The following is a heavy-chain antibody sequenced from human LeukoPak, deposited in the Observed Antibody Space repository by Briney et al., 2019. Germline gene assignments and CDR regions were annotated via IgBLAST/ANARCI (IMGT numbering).Heavy chain of an antibody. V-gene: IGHV3-30*02. CDR2: ISYDGSNE. D-gene: IGHD3-10*01. CDR1: TFAFSNYG. Sequence: PGGSLRLSCAASTFAFSNYGTHWVRQAPGKGLEWVAFISYDGSNEYYADSVKGRFTISRDNSKYTLHLQMNSLRAEDTAVYSCAKDRSSYYYYGMDVWGQGTTVTVSS. CDR3: AKDRSSYYYYGMDV. J-gene: IGHJ6*02.